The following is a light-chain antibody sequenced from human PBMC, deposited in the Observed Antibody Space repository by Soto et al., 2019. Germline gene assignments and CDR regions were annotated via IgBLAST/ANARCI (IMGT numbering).Light chain of an antibody. CDR3: QSYNDWPFT. J-gene: IGKJ2*01. V-gene: IGKV3-11*01. CDR2: DAS. CDR1: QSVGIY. Sequence: EIVLTQSPATLSLSPGEGATLSCRASQSVGIYLAWYQQKPGQAPRLLIYDASNRATGIPARFSGSGSGTDFTLTISSLQSEDFAVYYCQSYNDWPFTFGQGTKLEI.